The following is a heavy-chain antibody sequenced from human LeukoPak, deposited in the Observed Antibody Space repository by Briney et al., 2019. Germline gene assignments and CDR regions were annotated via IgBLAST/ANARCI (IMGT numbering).Heavy chain of an antibody. J-gene: IGHJ4*02. D-gene: IGHD3-10*01. CDR3: ARDQPVRGVPDY. V-gene: IGHV3-33*01. CDR2: IWYDGSNK. CDR1: GFTFSSYG. Sequence: AGGSLRLSCAASGFTFSSYGMHWVRQAPGKGLEWVAVIWYDGSNKYYADSVKGRFTISRDNSKNTLYLQMNSLRAEDTAVYYCARDQPVRGVPDYWGQGTLVTVSS.